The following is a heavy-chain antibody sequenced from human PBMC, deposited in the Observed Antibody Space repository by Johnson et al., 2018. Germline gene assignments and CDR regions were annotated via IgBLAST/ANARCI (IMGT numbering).Heavy chain of an antibody. D-gene: IGHD3-10*01. V-gene: IGHV3-30*18. J-gene: IGHJ1*01. Sequence: QVQLVQSGGGLVQPGGSLRLSCAASGFTFSSYGMHWVRQAPGKGLEWVAVISYDGSNKYYADSGKGRFTISRENSKNTVYLEMNSRRAEDTAVYYCAKGEGFGELLEYFQYWGQGTLVTVSS. CDR3: AKGEGFGELLEYFQY. CDR2: ISYDGSNK. CDR1: GFTFSSYG.